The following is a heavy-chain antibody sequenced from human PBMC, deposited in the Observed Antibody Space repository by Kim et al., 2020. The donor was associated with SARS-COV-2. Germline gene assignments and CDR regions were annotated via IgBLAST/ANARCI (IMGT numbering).Heavy chain of an antibody. D-gene: IGHD4-17*01. CDR1: GYSISSGYY. V-gene: IGHV4-38-2*02. J-gene: IGHJ4*02. Sequence: SETLSLTCTVSGYSISSGYYWGWIRQPPGKGLEWIGSIYHSGSTYYNPSLKSRVTISVDTSKNQFSLKLSSVTAADTAVYYCARGYYGGKFDYWGQGTLV. CDR3: ARGYYGGKFDY. CDR2: IYHSGST.